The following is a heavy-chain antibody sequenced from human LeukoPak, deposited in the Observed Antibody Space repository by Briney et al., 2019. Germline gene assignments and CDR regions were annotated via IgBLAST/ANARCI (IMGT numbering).Heavy chain of an antibody. CDR3: VRHRVSGYESWFDP. CDR2: IYYTGST. J-gene: IGHJ5*02. CDR1: GGSISSYY. V-gene: IGHV4-59*01. D-gene: IGHD5-12*01. Sequence: SETLYLTCTVSGGSISSYYWSWIRQPPGKGLEWIGYIYYTGSTNYNPSLKSRVTISLDTSKNQFSLKLSSVTAADTAVYYCVRHRVSGYESWFDPWGQGTLVTVSS.